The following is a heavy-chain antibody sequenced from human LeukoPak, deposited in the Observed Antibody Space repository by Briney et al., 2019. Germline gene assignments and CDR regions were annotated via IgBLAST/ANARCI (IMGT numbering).Heavy chain of an antibody. Sequence: ASVKVSCKASGYTFTSYGISWVRQAPGQGLEWMGWISAYNGNTNYAQKLQGRVTMTTDTSTSTAHMELRSLRSDDTAVYYCARDIVVVPAAIRHYYYYGMDVWGQGTTVTVSS. J-gene: IGHJ6*02. CDR3: ARDIVVVPAAIRHYYYYGMDV. D-gene: IGHD2-2*01. CDR1: GYTFTSYG. V-gene: IGHV1-18*01. CDR2: ISAYNGNT.